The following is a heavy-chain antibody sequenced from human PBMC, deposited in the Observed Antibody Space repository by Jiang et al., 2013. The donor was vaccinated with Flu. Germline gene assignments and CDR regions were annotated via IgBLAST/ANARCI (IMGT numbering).Heavy chain of an antibody. D-gene: IGHD1-14*01. CDR3: AHIGVFRNRGFNY. Sequence: KPTQTLTLTCAFSGFSLTTTGAGVGWIRQPPGKALEWLALIYWDDDERYSPSLRSRLTVTKDTSKNQVVLTMTNMDPVDTGTYFCAHIGVFRNRGFNYWGQGTLVTVSS. CDR1: GFSLTTTGAG. V-gene: IGHV2-5*02. J-gene: IGHJ4*02. CDR2: IYWDDDE.